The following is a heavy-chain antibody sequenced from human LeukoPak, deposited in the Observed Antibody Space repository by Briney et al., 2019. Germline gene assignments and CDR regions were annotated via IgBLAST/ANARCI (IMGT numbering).Heavy chain of an antibody. D-gene: IGHD3-22*01. CDR1: GLTFSSYS. CDR3: ARGRTYYYDSSGTYDY. Sequence: PGGSLRLSCAASGLTFSSYSMNWVRQAPGKGLEWVSSISSSSSYIYYADSVKGRFTISRDNAKNSLYLQMNSLRAEDTAVYYCARGRTYYYDSSGTYDYWGQGTLVTVSS. V-gene: IGHV3-21*01. CDR2: ISSSSSYI. J-gene: IGHJ4*02.